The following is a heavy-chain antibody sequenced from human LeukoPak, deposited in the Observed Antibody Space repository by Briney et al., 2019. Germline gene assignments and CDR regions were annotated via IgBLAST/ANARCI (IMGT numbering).Heavy chain of an antibody. D-gene: IGHD3-16*02. CDR1: GGTFSSYA. CDR2: IIPILGIA. J-gene: IGHJ4*02. Sequence: GASVKVSCKASGGTFSSYAISWVRQAPGQGFEWMGRIIPILGIANYAQKFQGRVTITADKSTSTAYMELSSLRSEDTAVYYCARVVYNYRRGSYYFDYWGQGTLVTVSS. V-gene: IGHV1-69*04. CDR3: ARVVYNYRRGSYYFDY.